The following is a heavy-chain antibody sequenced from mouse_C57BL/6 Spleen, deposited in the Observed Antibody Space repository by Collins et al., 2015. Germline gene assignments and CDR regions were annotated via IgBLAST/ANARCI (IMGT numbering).Heavy chain of an antibody. V-gene: IGHV3-6*01. CDR3: ARGGYGNFDY. CDR1: GYSITSGYY. Sequence: DVQLQESGPGLVKPSQSLSLTCSVTGYSITSGYYWNWIRQFPGNKLEWMGYISYDGSNNYNPSLKNRISITRDTSKNQFFLKLNSVTTEDTATYYCARGGYGNFDYWGQGTTLTVSS. J-gene: IGHJ2*01. CDR2: ISYDGSN. D-gene: IGHD2-1*01.